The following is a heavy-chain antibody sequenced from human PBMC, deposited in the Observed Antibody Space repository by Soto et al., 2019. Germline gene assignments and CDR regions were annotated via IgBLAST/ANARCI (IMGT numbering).Heavy chain of an antibody. V-gene: IGHV3-33*01. CDR2: IWYDGSNK. CDR3: ARDGYGGIAAAGNYSYYYGTDV. J-gene: IGHJ6*02. Sequence: GGALRLSCAASGFTFSSYGMHWVRQAPGKGLEWVAVIWYDGSNKYYADSVKGRFTISRDNSKNTLYLQMNSLRAEDTAVYYCARDGYGGIAAAGNYSYYYGTDVWGQGTTVTVSS. CDR1: GFTFSSYG. D-gene: IGHD6-13*01.